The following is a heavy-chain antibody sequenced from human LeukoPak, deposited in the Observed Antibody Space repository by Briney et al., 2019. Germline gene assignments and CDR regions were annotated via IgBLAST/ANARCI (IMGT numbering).Heavy chain of an antibody. V-gene: IGHV1-2*02. CDR2: INPNSGDT. CDR1: GYTFTGYY. D-gene: IGHD1-26*01. Sequence: ASVKVSCKASGYTFTGYYIHWVRQAPGQGLEWMGWINPNSGDTNYAQKFQGRVTMTSDTSISTAYMELSRLRSDDTAMYYCANLPLNSGADYWGQGTLVTVSS. CDR3: ANLPLNSGADY. J-gene: IGHJ4*02.